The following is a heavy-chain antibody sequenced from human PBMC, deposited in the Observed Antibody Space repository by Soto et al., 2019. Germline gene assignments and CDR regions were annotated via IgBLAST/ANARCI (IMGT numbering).Heavy chain of an antibody. CDR1: GGSISSGGYS. CDR3: ARGHPPAFDP. J-gene: IGHJ5*02. Sequence: SETLSLTCTVSGGSISSGGYSWSWIRQPPGKGLEWIGYIYHSGSTYYNPSLKSRVTISVDRSKNQFSLKLSSVTAADTAVYYCARGHPPAFDPWGQGPLV. CDR2: IYHSGST. V-gene: IGHV4-30-2*01.